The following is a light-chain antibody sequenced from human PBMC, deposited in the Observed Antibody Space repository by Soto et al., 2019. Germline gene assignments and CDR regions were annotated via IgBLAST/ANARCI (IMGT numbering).Light chain of an antibody. CDR2: GAS. CDR3: LQDYNYPFT. Sequence: AIQMTQSPSSLSASVGDRVTISCRASQGIGNALGWYQQKPGKPPKVLIYGASTLQTGVASRFSGSGSATDFTLTISSLQPEDSAAYYCLQDYNYPFTFGQGTKVDIK. J-gene: IGKJ2*01. CDR1: QGIGNA. V-gene: IGKV1-6*01.